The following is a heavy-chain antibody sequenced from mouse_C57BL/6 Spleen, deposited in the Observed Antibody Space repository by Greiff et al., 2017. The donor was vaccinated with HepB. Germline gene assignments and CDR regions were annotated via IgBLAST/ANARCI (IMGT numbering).Heavy chain of an antibody. Sequence: EVKLVESEGGLVQPGRSMKLSCTASGFTFSDYYMAWVRQVPEKGLEWVANINYDGSSTYYLDSLKSRFIISRDNATNILYLQMSSLKSEDTATYYCAGGYYGYFDVWGTGTTVTVSS. V-gene: IGHV5-16*01. CDR2: INYDGSST. J-gene: IGHJ1*03. CDR3: AGGYYGYFDV. CDR1: GFTFSDYY. D-gene: IGHD2-2*01.